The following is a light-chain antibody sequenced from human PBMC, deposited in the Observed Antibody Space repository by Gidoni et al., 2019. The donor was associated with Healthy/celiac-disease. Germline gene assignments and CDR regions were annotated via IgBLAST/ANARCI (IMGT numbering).Light chain of an antibody. Sequence: SYELTQPPSVSVSPGQTASITCSGDKLGAKYACWYQQKPGQSPVLVIYQDSKRPSGIPERFSGSNSGNTATLTISGTQAMDEADYYCQAWDSITYNYVFGTGTKVTVL. V-gene: IGLV3-1*01. CDR1: KLGAKY. CDR2: QDS. J-gene: IGLJ1*01. CDR3: QAWDSITYNYV.